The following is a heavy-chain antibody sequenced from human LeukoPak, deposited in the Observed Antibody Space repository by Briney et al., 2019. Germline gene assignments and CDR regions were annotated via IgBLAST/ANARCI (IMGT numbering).Heavy chain of an antibody. D-gene: IGHD5-24*01. CDR2: ISTYNDYT. V-gene: IGHV1-18*01. CDR1: GYTFTNYG. CDR3: AGRDGYNLYGDAFDI. Sequence: GASVKVSCKASGYTFTNYGISWVRQAPGQGLEWMGWISTYNDYTKYSEKLQGRVTMTRNTSISTAYMELSSLRSEDTAVYYCAGRDGYNLYGDAFDIWGQGTMVTVSS. J-gene: IGHJ3*02.